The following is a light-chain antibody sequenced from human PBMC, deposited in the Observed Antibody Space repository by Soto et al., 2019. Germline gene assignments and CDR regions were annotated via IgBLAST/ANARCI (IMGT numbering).Light chain of an antibody. CDR3: CSYAGSYTLV. CDR2: DVN. J-gene: IGLJ2*01. V-gene: IGLV2-11*01. Sequence: QSALTQPRSVSGSPGQSVTLSCTGTSSDVGGYHYVSWYQHHPGKAPKIIIYDVNKRPSGVPDRFSGSKSGHTASLTISGLQTEDEADYYCCSYAGSYTLVFGGGTKVTVL. CDR1: SSDVGGYHY.